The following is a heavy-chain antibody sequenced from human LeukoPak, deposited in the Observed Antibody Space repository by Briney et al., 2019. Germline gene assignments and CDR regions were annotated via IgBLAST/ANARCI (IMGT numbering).Heavy chain of an antibody. D-gene: IGHD3-16*02. CDR1: GGSFSGYY. V-gene: IGHV4-34*01. CDR3: ARTYYDYVWGSYRYSQATYDY. Sequence: PSETLSLTCAVYGGSFSGYYWSWIRQPPGKGLEWIGEINHSGSTNYNPSLKSRVTISVDTSKNQFSLKLSSVTAADTAVYYCARTYYDYVWGSYRYSQATYDYWGQGTLVTVSS. CDR2: INHSGST. J-gene: IGHJ4*02.